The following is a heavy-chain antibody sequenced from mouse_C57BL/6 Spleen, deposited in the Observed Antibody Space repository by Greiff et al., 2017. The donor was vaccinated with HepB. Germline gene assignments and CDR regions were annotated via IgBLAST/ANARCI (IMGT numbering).Heavy chain of an antibody. J-gene: IGHJ3*01. CDR1: GYTFTDYN. CDR2: INPNNGGT. V-gene: IGHV1-18*01. Sequence: EVKLVESGPELVKPGASVTIPCKASGYTFTDYNMDWVKQSHGKSLEWIGDINPNNGGTIYNQKFKGKATLTVDKSSSTAYMELRSLTSEDTAVYYCARWGDYGWFAYWGQGTLVTVSA. D-gene: IGHD2-4*01. CDR3: ARWGDYGWFAY.